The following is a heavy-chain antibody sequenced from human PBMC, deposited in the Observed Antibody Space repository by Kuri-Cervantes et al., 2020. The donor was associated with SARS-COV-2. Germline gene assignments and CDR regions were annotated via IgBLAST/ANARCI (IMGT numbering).Heavy chain of an antibody. D-gene: IGHD6-19*01. V-gene: IGHV3-7*03. CDR3: AKGHNSGWHKPPIDY. CDR1: GLTFSSYW. CDR2: IKEDGNEK. J-gene: IGHJ4*02. Sequence: GESLKISCAASGLTFSSYWMTWVRQAPGKGLEWVANIKEDGNEKYYVDSVKGRFTISRDNAKNLLYLEMNSLRAEDTAVYYCAKGHNSGWHKPPIDYWGQGALVTVSS.